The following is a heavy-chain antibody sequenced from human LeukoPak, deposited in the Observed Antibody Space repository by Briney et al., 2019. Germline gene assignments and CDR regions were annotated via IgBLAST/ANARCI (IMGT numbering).Heavy chain of an antibody. V-gene: IGHV4-59*08. CDR3: ARPGVGSGRYGAFDI. D-gene: IGHD5-18*01. J-gene: IGHJ3*02. CDR2: IYYSGST. CDR1: GGSISSYY. Sequence: SETLSLTCTVSGGSISSYYWSWIRQPPGKGLEWIGYIYYSGSTNYNPSLESRVTMSVNTSKNQFSLKLRSVTAADTAVYYCARPGVGSGRYGAFDIWGQGTMVTVSS.